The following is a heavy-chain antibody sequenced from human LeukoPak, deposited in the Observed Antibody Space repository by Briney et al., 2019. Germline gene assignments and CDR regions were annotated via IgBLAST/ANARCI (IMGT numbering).Heavy chain of an antibody. CDR2: ISTYNGNT. V-gene: IGHV1-18*01. J-gene: IGHJ4*02. CDR3: ARVLLSYDSSGYYPN. D-gene: IGHD3-22*01. CDR1: GYTFTSYG. Sequence: ASVKVSCKASGYTFTSYGISWVRRAPGQGLEWMGWISTYNGNTNYAQKFQGRVTMTTDTSTSTAYMELRSLRSDDTAVYYCARVLLSYDSSGYYPNWGQGTLVTVSS.